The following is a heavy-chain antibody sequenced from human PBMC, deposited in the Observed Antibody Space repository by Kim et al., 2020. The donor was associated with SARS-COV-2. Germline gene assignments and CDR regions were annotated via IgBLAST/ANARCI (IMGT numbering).Heavy chain of an antibody. CDR2: ISSSGSTI. CDR3: ARDHSGYSYGRDAFDI. Sequence: GGSLRLSCAASGFTFSSYEMNWVRQAPGKGLEWVSYISSSGSTIYYADSVKGRFTISRDNAKNSLYLQMNSRRAEDTAVYYCARDHSGYSYGRDAFDIWGQGTMVTVSS. CDR1: GFTFSSYE. D-gene: IGHD5-18*01. J-gene: IGHJ3*02. V-gene: IGHV3-48*03.